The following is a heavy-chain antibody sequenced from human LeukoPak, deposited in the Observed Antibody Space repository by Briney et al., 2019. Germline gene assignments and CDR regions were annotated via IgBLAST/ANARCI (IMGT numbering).Heavy chain of an antibody. CDR1: GFTFDDYA. CDR2: ISWNSGSI. V-gene: IGHV3-9*01. J-gene: IGHJ3*02. CDR3: AKDKTAAGRAFDI. D-gene: IGHD6-13*01. Sequence: GRSLRLSCAASGFTFDDYAMHWVRQAPGKGLEWVSGISWNSGSIGYADSVKGRFTISRDNAKNSLYLQMNSLRAEDTALYYCAKDKTAAGRAFDIWGQGTMVTVSS.